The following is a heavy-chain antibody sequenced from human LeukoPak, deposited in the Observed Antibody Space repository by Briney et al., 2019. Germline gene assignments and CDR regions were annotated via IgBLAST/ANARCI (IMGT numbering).Heavy chain of an antibody. CDR2: IYWNDDK. Sequence: ESGPTLVNPTKTLRLTCTFSGCSLSTSGVGVGWIRQPPGKALEWLALIYWNDDKRYSPSLKSRLTISKDTSKNQVVLTMTNMDTVDTATYYCARSYSDYDSFNNWFDSWGQGTLVTVSS. CDR3: ARSYSDYDSFNNWFDS. J-gene: IGHJ5*01. V-gene: IGHV2-5*01. D-gene: IGHD5-12*01. CDR1: GCSLSTSGVG.